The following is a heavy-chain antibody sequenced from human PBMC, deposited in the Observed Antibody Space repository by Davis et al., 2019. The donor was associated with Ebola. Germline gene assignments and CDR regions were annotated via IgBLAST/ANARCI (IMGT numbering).Heavy chain of an antibody. CDR3: ARGWYRTGLDV. V-gene: IGHV6-1*01. J-gene: IGHJ6*02. Sequence: HSQTPSLTRAISGDSVSGKSGAWNWIRQSPSRGLEWLGRTYYTSKWYNHYASSVKSRTTINPDTSKNQFSLQLNSLTPEDTAVYYCARGWYRTGLDVWGQGTTVTVSS. D-gene: IGHD6-19*01. CDR2: TYYTSKWYN. CDR1: GDSVSGKSGA.